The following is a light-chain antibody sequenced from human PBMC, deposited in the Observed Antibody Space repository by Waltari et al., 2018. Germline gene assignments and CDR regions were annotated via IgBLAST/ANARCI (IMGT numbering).Light chain of an antibody. Sequence: QSALTQPASVSGSPGQSITISCTGSISAVGISNLVSWYLHHPGKAPKLIIYEVTKRPSGVSNRFSGSKSGNTASLTISGLQAEDEADYYCYSYAGGRVFGTGTKVTVL. CDR2: EVT. CDR1: ISAVGISNL. CDR3: YSYAGGRV. J-gene: IGLJ1*01. V-gene: IGLV2-23*02.